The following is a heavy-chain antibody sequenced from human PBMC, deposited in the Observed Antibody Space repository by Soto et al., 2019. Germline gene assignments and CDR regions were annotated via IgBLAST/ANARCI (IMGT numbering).Heavy chain of an antibody. CDR3: AKDLVEAAGRGRGTYGMDV. Sequence: PGGSLRLSCAASGFTFSSYAMSWVRQAPGKGLEWVSAISGSGGSTYYADSVKGRFTISRDNSKNTLYLQMNSLRAEDTAVYYCAKDLVEAAGRGRGTYGMDVWGQGTKVTVS. J-gene: IGHJ6*02. CDR1: GFTFSSYA. V-gene: IGHV3-23*01. CDR2: ISGSGGST. D-gene: IGHD6-13*01.